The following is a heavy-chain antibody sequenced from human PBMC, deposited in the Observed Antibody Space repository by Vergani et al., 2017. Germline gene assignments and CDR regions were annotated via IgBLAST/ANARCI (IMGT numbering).Heavy chain of an antibody. CDR3: ARDYHHYDYVWGSYRYTIVPFDY. D-gene: IGHD3-16*02. J-gene: IGHJ4*02. CDR1: GFTFSRYW. Sequence: EVQLVESGGGLVQPGGSLRLSCAASGFTFSRYWMHWVRHAPGKGLVWVSRINSDGSSTSYADSVKGRFTISRDNAKNTLYLQMNSMRAEDTAVYYCARDYHHYDYVWGSYRYTIVPFDYWGQGTLVTVSS. V-gene: IGHV3-74*01. CDR2: INSDGSST.